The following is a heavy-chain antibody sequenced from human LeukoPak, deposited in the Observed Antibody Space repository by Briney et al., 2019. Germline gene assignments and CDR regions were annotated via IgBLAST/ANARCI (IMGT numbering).Heavy chain of an antibody. CDR3: AREDDSSGYYRGSIDY. D-gene: IGHD3-22*01. Sequence: ASVKVSCKASGYTFTSYGISWVRQAPGQGLEWMGWISAYNGNTNYAQKLQGRVTMTTDTSTSTAYMELRSLRSDDTAVYYCAREDDSSGYYRGSIDYWGQGTLVTVSS. CDR2: ISAYNGNT. CDR1: GYTFTSYG. J-gene: IGHJ4*02. V-gene: IGHV1-18*01.